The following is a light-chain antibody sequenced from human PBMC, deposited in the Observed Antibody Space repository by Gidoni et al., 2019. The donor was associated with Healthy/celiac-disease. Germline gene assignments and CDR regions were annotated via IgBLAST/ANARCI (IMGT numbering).Light chain of an antibody. J-gene: IGKJ1*01. CDR3: QQSYSTPGT. CDR1: QSISSY. CDR2: AAS. V-gene: IGKV1-39*01. Sequence: IQMIQSPSSLSASVGDRVTITCRSSQSISSYLNWYQQKPGKAPKLLIYAASSLQSGVPSRFSGSGSGTDFTLTISSLQPEDVATYYWQQSYSTPGTFGQGTKVEIK.